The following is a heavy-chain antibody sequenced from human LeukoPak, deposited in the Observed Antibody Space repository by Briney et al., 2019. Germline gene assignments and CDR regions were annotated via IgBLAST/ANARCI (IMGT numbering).Heavy chain of an antibody. J-gene: IGHJ3*02. CDR3: ARNRVDAFDI. Sequence: PGGSLRLSCAASGFTFSSHSMNWVRQAPGKGLEWVSSISSSSSYIYYADSVKGRFTISRDNAKNSLYLQMNSLRAEDTAVYYCARNRVDAFDIWGQGTMVTVSS. CDR2: ISSSSSYI. CDR1: GFTFSSHS. V-gene: IGHV3-21*01. D-gene: IGHD2/OR15-2a*01.